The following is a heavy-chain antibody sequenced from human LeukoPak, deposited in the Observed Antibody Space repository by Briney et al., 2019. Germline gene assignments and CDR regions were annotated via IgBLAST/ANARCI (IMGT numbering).Heavy chain of an antibody. D-gene: IGHD5-24*01. CDR3: ARGSGWLPDC. J-gene: IGHJ4*02. V-gene: IGHV4-30-2*01. CDR1: GGSISSGGYY. CDR2: IYHSGST. Sequence: PSETLSLTCTVSGGSISSGGYYWSWIRQPPGKGLEWIGYIYHSGSTYYNPSLKSRVTISVDRSKNQFSLKLSSVTAADTAVYYCARGSGWLPDCWGQGTRVTVSS.